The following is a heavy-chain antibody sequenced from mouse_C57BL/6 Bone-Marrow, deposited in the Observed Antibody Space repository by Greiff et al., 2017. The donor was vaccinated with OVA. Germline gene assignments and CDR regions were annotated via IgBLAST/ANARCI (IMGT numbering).Heavy chain of an antibody. Sequence: QVQPQQSGAELVRPGASVTLSCKASGYTFTDYEMHWVKQTPVHGLEWIGAIDPDTGGTAYNQKFKGKAILTADKSSSTAYMELRSLTSEDSAVYYCTRGYSNYYAMDYWGQGTSVTVSS. CDR1: GYTFTDYE. V-gene: IGHV1-15*01. CDR3: TRGYSNYYAMDY. D-gene: IGHD2-5*01. J-gene: IGHJ4*01. CDR2: IDPDTGGT.